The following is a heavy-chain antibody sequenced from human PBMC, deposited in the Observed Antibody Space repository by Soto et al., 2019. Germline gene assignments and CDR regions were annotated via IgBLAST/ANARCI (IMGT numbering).Heavy chain of an antibody. Sequence: KVSCKASGGTFSSYAISWVRQAPGQGLEWMGGIIPIFGTANYAQKFQGRVTITADKSTSTAYMELSSLRSEDTAVYYCATGPVAALFDYWGQGTLVTVSS. V-gene: IGHV1-69*06. CDR2: IIPIFGTA. D-gene: IGHD6-19*01. J-gene: IGHJ4*02. CDR1: GGTFSSYA. CDR3: ATGPVAALFDY.